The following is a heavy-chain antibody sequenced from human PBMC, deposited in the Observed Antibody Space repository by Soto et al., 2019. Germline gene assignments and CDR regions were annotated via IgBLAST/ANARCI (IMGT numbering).Heavy chain of an antibody. J-gene: IGHJ5*01. Sequence: PSESLSLTCTVSGGSMSRYCLTWIRQAPGKGLEWIGNIHYNGSTNYNPSLKSRVTILLGTSTSQFSLKVSSVTAADTAVYYFARDLTTSSTDGPLDPWGQGTLVTVSS. CDR1: GGSMSRYC. CDR3: ARDLTTSSTDGPLDP. CDR2: IHYNGST. V-gene: IGHV4-59*01. D-gene: IGHD1-1*01.